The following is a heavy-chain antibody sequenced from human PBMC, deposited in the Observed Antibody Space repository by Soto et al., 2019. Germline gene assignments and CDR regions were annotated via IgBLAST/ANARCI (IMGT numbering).Heavy chain of an antibody. D-gene: IGHD3-22*01. CDR1: GYTFTGYY. CDR3: AREPYHYDGGGYYDY. V-gene: IGHV1-2*02. Sequence: ASVKVSCKASGYTFTGYYMHWVRQAPGQGLEWMGWINPNSGGTNYAQKFQGRVTMTRDTSISTAYMELSRLRSDDTAVYYCAREPYHYDGGGYYDYWGQGTLVTVSS. CDR2: INPNSGGT. J-gene: IGHJ4*02.